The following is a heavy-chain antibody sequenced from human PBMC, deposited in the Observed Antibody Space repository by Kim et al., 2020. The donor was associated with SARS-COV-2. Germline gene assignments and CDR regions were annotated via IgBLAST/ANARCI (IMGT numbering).Heavy chain of an antibody. CDR2: INHSGST. D-gene: IGHD3-10*01. Sequence: SETLSLTCAVYGGSFSGYYWSWIRQPPGKGLEWIGEINHSGSTNYNPSLKSRVTISVDTSKNQFSLKLSSVTAADTAVYYCARGVTMVRGVHDYWGQGT. CDR3: ARGVTMVRGVHDY. CDR1: GGSFSGYY. J-gene: IGHJ4*02. V-gene: IGHV4-34*01.